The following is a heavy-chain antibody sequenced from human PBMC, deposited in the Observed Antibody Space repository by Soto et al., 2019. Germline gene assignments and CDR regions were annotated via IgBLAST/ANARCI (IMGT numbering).Heavy chain of an antibody. CDR1: GFTFSSYG. CDR2: ISYDGSNK. D-gene: IGHD3-16*02. J-gene: IGHJ5*02. V-gene: IGHV3-30*18. Sequence: PGGSLRLSCAASGFTFSSYGMHWVRQAPGKGLEWVAVISYDGSNKYYADSVKGRFTISRDNSKNTLYLQMNSLRAEDTAVYYCAKDLRRGYPTNWFDPWGQGTLVTVSS. CDR3: AKDLRRGYPTNWFDP.